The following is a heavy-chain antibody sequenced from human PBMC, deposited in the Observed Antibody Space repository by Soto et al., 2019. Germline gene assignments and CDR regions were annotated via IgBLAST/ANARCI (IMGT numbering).Heavy chain of an antibody. CDR2: IHSSGST. Sequence: SEPLSLTCTVSGASMNRYHWSWIRQPAGKGLEWIGHIHSSGSTNYNPSLKSRVTMSVDTSKNQFSLRLMSLTAADTAVYYCARDQGVAAAGITWFDPWGQGSLVTVSS. CDR3: ARDQGVAAAGITWFDP. D-gene: IGHD6-13*01. CDR1: GASMNRYH. V-gene: IGHV4-4*07. J-gene: IGHJ5*02.